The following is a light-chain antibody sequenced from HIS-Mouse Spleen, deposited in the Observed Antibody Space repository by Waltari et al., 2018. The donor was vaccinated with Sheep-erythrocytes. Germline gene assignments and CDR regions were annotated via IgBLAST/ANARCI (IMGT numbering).Light chain of an antibody. CDR1: QDISNY. V-gene: IGKV1-33*01. CDR3: QQYDNLFT. Sequence: DIQMTQSPSSLSASVGDRVTTTCQASQDISNYLNWYQQKPGKAPKLLIYDASNLETGVPSRFSGSGSGTDFTFTISSLQPEDIATYYCQQYDNLFTSGPGTKVDIK. J-gene: IGKJ3*01. CDR2: DAS.